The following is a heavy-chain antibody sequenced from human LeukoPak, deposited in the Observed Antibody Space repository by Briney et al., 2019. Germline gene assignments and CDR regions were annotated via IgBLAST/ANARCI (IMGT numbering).Heavy chain of an antibody. CDR2: ISYDGSNK. D-gene: IGHD2-2*01. V-gene: IGHV3-30*01. Sequence: GGSLRPSCAASGFTFSSYAMHWVRQAPGKGLEWVAVISYDGSNKYYADSVKGRFTISRDNSKNTLYLQMNSLRAEDTAVYYCARDCSSTSCYDYWGQGTLVTVSS. CDR3: ARDCSSTSCYDY. J-gene: IGHJ4*02. CDR1: GFTFSSYA.